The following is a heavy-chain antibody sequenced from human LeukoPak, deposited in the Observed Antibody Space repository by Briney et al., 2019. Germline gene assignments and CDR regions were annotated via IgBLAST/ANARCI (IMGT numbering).Heavy chain of an antibody. J-gene: IGHJ4*02. V-gene: IGHV4-59*01. CDR2: MHYNGGT. Sequence: SETLSHTCTVTGGATSSYYWSWIRQSPGKGLEWIGYMHYNGGTNFNPSLKSRVTISLDTSKNQVSLKVSSVTAADTAVYYCARRGHDYGSSPFDYWGQGTLVTVSS. CDR1: GGATSSYY. CDR3: ARRGHDYGSSPFDY. D-gene: IGHD4-17*01.